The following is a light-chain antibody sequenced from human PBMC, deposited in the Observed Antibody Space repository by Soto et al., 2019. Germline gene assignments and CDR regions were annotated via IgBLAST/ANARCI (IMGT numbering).Light chain of an antibody. Sequence: QSVLTQPPSVSGAPGQRVTISCTGSSSNIGAGYDVHWYQQLPGTAPKLLIYVNSNRPSGVPDRFSGSKSGTSASLAITGLQAEDEADYYCQSYDSSLSGRGVSGTGTKVTVL. CDR2: VNS. CDR1: SSNIGAGYD. V-gene: IGLV1-40*01. CDR3: QSYDSSLSGRGV. J-gene: IGLJ1*01.